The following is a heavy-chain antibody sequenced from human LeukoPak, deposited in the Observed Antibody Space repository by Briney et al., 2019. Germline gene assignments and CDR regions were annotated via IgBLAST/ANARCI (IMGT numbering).Heavy chain of an antibody. CDR3: ARGLAVAGNCMDV. D-gene: IGHD6-19*01. CDR1: GFTVSTNC. V-gene: IGHV3-23*01. J-gene: IGHJ6*02. CDR2: ISGSGGST. Sequence: GGSLRLSCAASGFTVSTNCMIWVRQPPGKGLEWVSGISGSGGSTYYAGSVKGRFTMSRDNAKNTLHLQMNSLRAEDTAVYYCARGLAVAGNCMDVWGQGTTVTVSS.